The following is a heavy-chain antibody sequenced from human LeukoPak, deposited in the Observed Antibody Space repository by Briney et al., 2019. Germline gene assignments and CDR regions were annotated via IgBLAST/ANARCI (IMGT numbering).Heavy chain of an antibody. CDR3: ATLISGWSLY. D-gene: IGHD6-19*01. CDR2: ISSSGSTI. Sequence: GGSLRLSCAASGFTFSSYEMNWVRQAPGKGLEWVSYISSSGSTIYYADSVKGRFTISRDNAKNTLYPQMNSLRAEDTAVYYCATLISGWSLYWGQGTLVTVSS. V-gene: IGHV3-48*03. CDR1: GFTFSSYE. J-gene: IGHJ4*02.